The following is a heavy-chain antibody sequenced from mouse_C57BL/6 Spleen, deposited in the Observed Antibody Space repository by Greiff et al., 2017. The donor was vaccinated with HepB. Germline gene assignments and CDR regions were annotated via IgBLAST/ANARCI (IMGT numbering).Heavy chain of an antibody. J-gene: IGHJ4*01. CDR1: GYSITSGYY. V-gene: IGHV3-6*01. CDR3: ARGGIYYGNYPYAMDY. D-gene: IGHD2-1*01. CDR2: ISYDGSN. Sequence: VQLKESGPGLVKPSQSLSLTCSVTGYSITSGYYWNWIRQFPGNKLEWMGYISYDGSNNYNPSLKNRISITRDTSKNQFFLKLNSVTTEDTATYYCARGGIYYGNYPYAMDYWGQGTSVTVSS.